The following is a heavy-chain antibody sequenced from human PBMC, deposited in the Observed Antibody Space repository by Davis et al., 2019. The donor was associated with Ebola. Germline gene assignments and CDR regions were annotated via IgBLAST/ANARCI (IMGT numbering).Heavy chain of an antibody. J-gene: IGHJ4*02. CDR2: IYYSGST. CDR1: GGSISSYY. Sequence: PSETLSLTCTVSGGSISSYYWSWIRQPPGKGLEWIGYIYYSGSTNYNPSPKSRVTISVDTSKNQFSLKLSSVTAADTAVYYCARSSQWLVLDYWGQGTLVTVSS. V-gene: IGHV4-59*01. D-gene: IGHD6-19*01. CDR3: ARSSQWLVLDY.